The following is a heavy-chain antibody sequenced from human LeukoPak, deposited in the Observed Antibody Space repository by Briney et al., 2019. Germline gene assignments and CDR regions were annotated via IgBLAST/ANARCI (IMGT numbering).Heavy chain of an antibody. V-gene: IGHV3-33*06. D-gene: IGHD1-26*01. Sequence: GGSQRLSCAASGFTFSSYGMHWVRQAPGKGLEWVAVIWYDGSNKYYADSVKGRFTISRDNSKNTLYLQLNSLRAEDTAVYYCAKDGKTDYYYMDVWGKGTTVTVSS. CDR2: IWYDGSNK. CDR3: AKDGKTDYYYMDV. J-gene: IGHJ6*03. CDR1: GFTFSSYG.